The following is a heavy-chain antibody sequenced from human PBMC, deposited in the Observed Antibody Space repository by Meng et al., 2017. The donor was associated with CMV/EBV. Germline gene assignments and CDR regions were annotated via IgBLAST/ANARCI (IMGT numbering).Heavy chain of an antibody. D-gene: IGHD2-21*02. J-gene: IGHJ3*02. CDR1: GFTFSSYE. Sequence: GESLKISCAASGFTFSSYEMNWVRQAPGKGLEWVSYISSSGSTIYYADSVKGRSTISRDNAKNSLYLQMNSLRAEDTAVYYCARSMTLGAFDIWGQGTMVTVSS. CDR3: ARSMTLGAFDI. V-gene: IGHV3-48*03. CDR2: ISSSGSTI.